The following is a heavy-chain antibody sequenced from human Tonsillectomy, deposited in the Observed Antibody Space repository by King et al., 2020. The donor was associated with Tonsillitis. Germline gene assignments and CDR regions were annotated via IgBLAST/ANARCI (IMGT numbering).Heavy chain of an antibody. Sequence: QLQESGPGLVKPSETLSLTCTVSGGSIISSSHYWGWIRQPPGKGLEWMGTIYYAWYTYYNPSLKSRVTISVDTSKNQFSLRLNSVTAADTALYYCARQDTSGWGDWGQGTLVTVSS. CDR3: ARQDTSGWGD. J-gene: IGHJ4*02. V-gene: IGHV4-39*01. D-gene: IGHD6-19*01. CDR2: IYYAWYT. CDR1: GGSIISSSHY.